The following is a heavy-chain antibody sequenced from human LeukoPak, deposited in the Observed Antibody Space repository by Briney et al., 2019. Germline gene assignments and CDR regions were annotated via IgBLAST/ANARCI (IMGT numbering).Heavy chain of an antibody. Sequence: GGSLRLSCAVSGFIFSNYGMHWVRQAPGKGLEWVALISYDGTNKYYADSLKGRFTISRDNSKNTLYLQMNSLRAEDTAVYYCAKDDRDYYDSSGYYYWGQGTLVTVSS. CDR2: ISYDGTNK. V-gene: IGHV3-30*18. J-gene: IGHJ4*02. CDR3: AKDDRDYYDSSGYYY. D-gene: IGHD3-22*01. CDR1: GFIFSNYG.